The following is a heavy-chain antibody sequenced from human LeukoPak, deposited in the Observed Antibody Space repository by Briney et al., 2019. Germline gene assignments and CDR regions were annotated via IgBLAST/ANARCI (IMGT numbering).Heavy chain of an antibody. V-gene: IGHV3-21*01. CDR2: ITTTSSYI. J-gene: IGHJ6*03. Sequence: GGSLRLSCAASGFTFSSNVMIWVRQAPGKGLEWVSSITTTSSYIYYADSVKGRFTISRDNAKSSLFLQMNSLRAEDTGVYYCASDSSSSPAYYHYYMDAWGKGTTVTVSS. CDR3: ASDSSSSPAYYHYYMDA. CDR1: GFTFSSNV. D-gene: IGHD6-13*01.